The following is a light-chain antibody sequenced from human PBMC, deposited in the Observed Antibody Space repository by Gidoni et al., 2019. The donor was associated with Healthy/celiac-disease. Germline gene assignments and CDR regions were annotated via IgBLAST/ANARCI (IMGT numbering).Light chain of an antibody. CDR3: QQYYSTPLT. CDR2: WAS. V-gene: IGKV4-1*01. CDR1: QSVLYSSNNKNY. J-gene: IGKJ4*01. Sequence: DIVMTQSPDSLAVSLGERATINCKSSQSVLYSSNNKNYLAWYQQKPGQPPKLLIYWASTRESGVPDRFSCSGSGTDFPLTISSLQAEDVAVYYCQQYYSTPLTFGGGTKVEIK.